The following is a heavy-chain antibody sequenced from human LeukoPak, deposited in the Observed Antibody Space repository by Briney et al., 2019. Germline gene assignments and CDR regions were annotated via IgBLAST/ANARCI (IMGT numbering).Heavy chain of an antibody. CDR1: GFTFSSYS. CDR3: AKGGTSVTRYVDY. CDR2: ISSSGSYI. Sequence: GGSLRLSCAASGFTFSSYSMNWVRQAPGKGLEWVSSISSSGSYIYYADSVKGRFTISRDNSQNTVYLQMDSLRAEDTAVYYCAKGGTSVTRYVDYWGQGTLVTVSS. J-gene: IGHJ4*02. D-gene: IGHD4-17*01. V-gene: IGHV3-21*01.